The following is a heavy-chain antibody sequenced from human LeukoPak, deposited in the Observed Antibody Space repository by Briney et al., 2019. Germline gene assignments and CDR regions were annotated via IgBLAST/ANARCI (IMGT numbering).Heavy chain of an antibody. CDR1: GFTFSHFW. Sequence: GGSLRLSCAASGFTFSHFWMSWVRQAPEKGLEWVAYIKKTGSETYYVDSVRGRFTITRDNTRNSLFLQMYSLRAEDTAVYFCAREDGYCSGGNCYSYFDSWGQGTLVTVSS. CDR2: IKKTGSET. V-gene: IGHV3-7*01. J-gene: IGHJ4*02. CDR3: AREDGYCSGGNCYSYFDS. D-gene: IGHD2-15*01.